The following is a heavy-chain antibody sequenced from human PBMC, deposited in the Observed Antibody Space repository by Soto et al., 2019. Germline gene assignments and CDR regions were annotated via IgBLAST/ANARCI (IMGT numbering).Heavy chain of an antibody. J-gene: IGHJ6*02. V-gene: IGHV3-15*01. Sequence: GGSLRLSCAASGFTFSSYAMSWVRQAPGKGLEWVGRIKSKTDGGTTDYAAPVKGRFTISRDDSKNTLYLQMNSLKTEDTAVYYCTTGDLGGYSYGYYYYYGMDVWGRGTTGTVSS. CDR2: IKSKTDGGTT. D-gene: IGHD5-18*01. CDR3: TTGDLGGYSYGYYYYYGMDV. CDR1: GFTFSSYA.